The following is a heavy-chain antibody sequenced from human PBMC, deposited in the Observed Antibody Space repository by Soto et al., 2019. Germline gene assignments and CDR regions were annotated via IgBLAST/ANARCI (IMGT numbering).Heavy chain of an antibody. J-gene: IGHJ6*02. V-gene: IGHV4-59*01. CDR2: MYNTGST. Sequence: QVQLQESGPGLVKPSETLSLTCTVSGGSISGYYWSWIRQPPGKGLEWIGYMYNTGSTVYNPSFKTRIPISADXSXNXXSLKLNSVTAADTAVYYCARDLWGYCGTDCYPLDVWGQGTTVTVSS. CDR1: GGSISGYY. D-gene: IGHD2-21*02. CDR3: ARDLWGYCGTDCYPLDV.